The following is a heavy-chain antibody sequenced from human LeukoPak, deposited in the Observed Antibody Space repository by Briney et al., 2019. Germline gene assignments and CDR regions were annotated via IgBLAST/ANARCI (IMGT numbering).Heavy chain of an antibody. J-gene: IGHJ6*02. V-gene: IGHV4-39*07. CDR1: GGSISSSSYY. Sequence: SETLSLTCTVSGGSISSSSYYWGWIRQPPGKGLEWIGSIYYSGSTYYNPSLKSRVTISVDTSKNQFSLKLSSVTAADTAVYYCAREILGLLPYGSGSYFPAHYYYYYGMDVWGQGTTVTVSS. CDR3: AREILGLLPYGSGSYFPAHYYYYYGMDV. D-gene: IGHD3-10*01. CDR2: IYYSGST.